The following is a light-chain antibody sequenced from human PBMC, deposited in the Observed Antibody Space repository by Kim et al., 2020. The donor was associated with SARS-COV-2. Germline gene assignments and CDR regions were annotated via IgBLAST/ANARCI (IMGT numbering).Light chain of an antibody. CDR3: SSYTRSSTVV. Sequence: GQSIPISGTGTSSDVGYYNYVSWYQQHPGKAPKLMMYDVTDRPSGVSNRFSGSKSGDTAYLTISGLQAEDEADYYCSSYTRSSTVVFGGGTQLTVL. V-gene: IGLV2-14*03. CDR1: SSDVGYYNY. J-gene: IGLJ2*01. CDR2: DVT.